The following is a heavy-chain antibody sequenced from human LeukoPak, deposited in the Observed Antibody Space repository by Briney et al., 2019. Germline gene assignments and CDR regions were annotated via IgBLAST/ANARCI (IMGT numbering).Heavy chain of an antibody. D-gene: IGHD3-10*01. Sequence: GESLKISCKGSGYSFTNYWIGWVRQMPGKGLEWMGIIYPGDSDTRYSPSFQGQVTISADKSISTAYLQWSSLKAPDTAMYYCARRITMIRGVYAFDIWGQGTMVTVSS. CDR3: ARRITMIRGVYAFDI. CDR1: GYSFTNYW. CDR2: IYPGDSDT. J-gene: IGHJ3*02. V-gene: IGHV5-51*01.